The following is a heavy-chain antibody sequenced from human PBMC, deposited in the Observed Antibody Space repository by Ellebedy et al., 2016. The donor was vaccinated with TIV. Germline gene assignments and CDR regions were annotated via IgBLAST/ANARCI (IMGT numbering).Heavy chain of an antibody. CDR2: INWNGGST. D-gene: IGHD1-26*01. J-gene: IGHJ4*02. CDR1: GFTFDDYG. Sequence: PGGSLRLSCAASGFTFDDYGMSWVRQAPGKGLEWVSGINWNGGSTGYADSVKGRFTISRDNAKNSLYLQMNSLRAEDTALYYCARDEGASIVGATRTIRFDYWGQGTLVTVSS. V-gene: IGHV3-20*04. CDR3: ARDEGASIVGATRTIRFDY.